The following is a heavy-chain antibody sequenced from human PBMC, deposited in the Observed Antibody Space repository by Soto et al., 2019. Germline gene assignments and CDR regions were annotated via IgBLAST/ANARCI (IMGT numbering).Heavy chain of an antibody. J-gene: IGHJ4*02. CDR1: GFSFRSHG. V-gene: IGHV3-33*01. Sequence: QVQLVESGGGVVQPGRSLRLSCAASGFSFRSHGMHWVRQAPGKGLEWVAVIWYDGSKKYYADSVKGRFTISRDNSKNTLYLEMNSLRAEDTAVYYCARDSSGVTTYFDSWGQGSLVTASS. D-gene: IGHD4-17*01. CDR2: IWYDGSKK. CDR3: ARDSSGVTTYFDS.